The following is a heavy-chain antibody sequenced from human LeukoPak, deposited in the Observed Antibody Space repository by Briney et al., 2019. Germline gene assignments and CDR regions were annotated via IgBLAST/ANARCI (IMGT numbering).Heavy chain of an antibody. CDR2: IYYSGST. CDR3: AREDNDAFDI. CDR1: GGSISSYY. Sequence: SETLSLTCTVSGGSISSYYWSWIRQPPGKGLEWIGYIYYSGSTNYNPSLKSRVTISVDTSKNQFSLKLSSVTAANTAVYYCAREDNDAFDIWGQGTMVTVSS. J-gene: IGHJ3*02. V-gene: IGHV4-59*01.